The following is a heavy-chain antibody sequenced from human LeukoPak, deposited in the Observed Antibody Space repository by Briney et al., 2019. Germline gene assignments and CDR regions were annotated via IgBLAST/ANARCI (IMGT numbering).Heavy chain of an antibody. Sequence: SETLSLTCTVSGGSISGTNYYWSWIRQPPGKGLEWIAYMYYSGSTSYNPSLTSRVTISLDTSKNQFSLKLTSVTAADTAVYYCATSRWRYGSVDYWGQGTLVTVSS. CDR1: GGSISGTNYY. CDR2: MYYSGST. CDR3: ATSRWRYGSVDY. D-gene: IGHD3-10*01. V-gene: IGHV4-61*01. J-gene: IGHJ4*02.